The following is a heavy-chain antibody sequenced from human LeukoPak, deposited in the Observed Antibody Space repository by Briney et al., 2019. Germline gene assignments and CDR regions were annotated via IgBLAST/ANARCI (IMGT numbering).Heavy chain of an antibody. J-gene: IGHJ4*02. CDR3: ARSPYTSGWYGVGY. CDR2: IKQDGSEK. V-gene: IGHV3-7*01. CDR1: GFTFSSYW. Sequence: GGSLRLSCAASGFTFSSYWMSGVRQAPGKGLEWVANIKQDGSEKYYVDSVKGRFTISRDNAKNSLYLQLNSLRAEDTAVYYCARSPYTSGWYGVGYWGQGTLVTVSS. D-gene: IGHD6-19*01.